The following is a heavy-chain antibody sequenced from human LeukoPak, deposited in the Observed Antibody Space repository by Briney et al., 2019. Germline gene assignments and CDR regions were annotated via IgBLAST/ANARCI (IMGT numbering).Heavy chain of an antibody. J-gene: IGHJ4*02. Sequence: GGSLRLSCVASGFTFSTYGMHWVRQAPGKGLEWVAFIRYDGSNEYLDSVKGRFTISRDNSKNTLYLQMNSLKPEDTAVYYCANLARPLDYWGQGALVTVSS. CDR2: IRYDGSNE. V-gene: IGHV3-30*02. D-gene: IGHD6-6*01. CDR1: GFTFSTYG. CDR3: ANLARPLDY.